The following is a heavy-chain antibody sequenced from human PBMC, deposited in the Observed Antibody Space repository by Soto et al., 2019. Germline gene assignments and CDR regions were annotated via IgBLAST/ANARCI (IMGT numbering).Heavy chain of an antibody. Sequence: QVQLQESGPGLVKPSQTLSLTCTVSGGSISSGGYYWSWIRQHPGKGLEWSGYIYYSGSTYYNPSLKSRVTISVDTSKNQFALKLSSVTAADTAVYYCAREGSADAFDIWGQGTMVTVSS. CDR3: AREGSADAFDI. D-gene: IGHD1-26*01. J-gene: IGHJ3*02. CDR1: GGSISSGGYY. V-gene: IGHV4-31*03. CDR2: IYYSGST.